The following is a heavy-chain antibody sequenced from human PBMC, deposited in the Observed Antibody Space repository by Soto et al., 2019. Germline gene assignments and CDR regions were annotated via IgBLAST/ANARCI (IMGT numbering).Heavy chain of an antibody. J-gene: IGHJ3*02. CDR1: GYTFTSYD. D-gene: IGHD2-2*01. CDR2: MNPNSGNT. Sequence: ASVKVSCKASGYTFTSYDINWVRQATGQGLEWMGWMNPNSGNTGYAQKFQGRVTMTRNTSISTAYMELSSLRSEDTAVYYCASRALGQVPAAASDAFDIWGQGTMVTVSS. CDR3: ASRALGQVPAAASDAFDI. V-gene: IGHV1-8*01.